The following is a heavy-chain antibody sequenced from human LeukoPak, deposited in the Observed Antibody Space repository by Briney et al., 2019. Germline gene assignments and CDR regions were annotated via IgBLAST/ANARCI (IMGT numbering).Heavy chain of an antibody. Sequence: ASVKVSCKATGYIFTVYHIHWVRQAPGQEPEWMGRITPDSGGTNYALQFQGRVTMTRDTSINTAYMDLSRLTSDDTAVYYCARDLSSTPYWELDYWGQGTLVTVSS. CDR2: ITPDSGGT. J-gene: IGHJ4*02. CDR1: GYIFTVYH. V-gene: IGHV1-2*06. D-gene: IGHD1-26*01. CDR3: ARDLSSTPYWELDY.